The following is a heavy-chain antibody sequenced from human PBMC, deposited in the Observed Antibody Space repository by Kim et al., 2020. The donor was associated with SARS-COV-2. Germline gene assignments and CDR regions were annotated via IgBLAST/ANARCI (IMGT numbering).Heavy chain of an antibody. Sequence: STNYNPSLKSRVTISVDTSKHQFSLKLSAVTAADTAVYYCARDESGGMDVWGQGTTVTVSS. V-gene: IGHV4-34*01. J-gene: IGHJ6*02. CDR3: ARDESGGMDV. CDR2: ST.